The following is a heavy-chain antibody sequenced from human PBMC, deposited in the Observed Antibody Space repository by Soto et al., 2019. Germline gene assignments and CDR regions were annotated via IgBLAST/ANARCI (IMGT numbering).Heavy chain of an antibody. CDR2: INPSGGST. CDR3: AREGVYNSIPLEY. J-gene: IGHJ4*02. CDR1: GYTFINYY. D-gene: IGHD1-1*01. V-gene: IGHV1-46*01. Sequence: ASVKVSCKASGYTFINYYMHWVRQAPGQGLEWMGIINPSGGSTSYAQKFQGRVTMTRDTSTSTVYMELRRLTSDDTALYYCAREGVYNSIPLEYWGQGTLGTVSS.